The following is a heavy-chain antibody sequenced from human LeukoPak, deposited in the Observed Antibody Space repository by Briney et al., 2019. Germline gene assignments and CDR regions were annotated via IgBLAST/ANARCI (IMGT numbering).Heavy chain of an antibody. J-gene: IGHJ6*03. Sequence: SDTLSLTCAVSGYSISSSNWWGWIRQPPGKGLEWIGYIYYSGSTNYNPSLKSRVTMSVDTSKNQFSLRLSSVTALDTAVYYCARENYYYYYMDVWGKGTTVTISS. CDR2: IYYSGST. CDR1: GYSISSSNW. CDR3: ARENYYYYYMDV. V-gene: IGHV4-28*06.